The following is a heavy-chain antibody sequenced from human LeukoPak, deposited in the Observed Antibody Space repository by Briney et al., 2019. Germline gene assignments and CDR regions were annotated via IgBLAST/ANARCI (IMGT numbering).Heavy chain of an antibody. J-gene: IGHJ3*02. CDR1: GFTFSSYW. Sequence: GGSLRLSCAASGFTFSSYWMHWVRQAPGKGLVWVSRINSDGRPTSYADSVKGRFTISRDNAKSTLYLQMSSLRAEDTAVYYCARSYNYGSGTFAFDIWGQGTMVTVSS. CDR3: ARSYNYGSGTFAFDI. V-gene: IGHV3-74*01. D-gene: IGHD3-10*01. CDR2: INSDGRPT.